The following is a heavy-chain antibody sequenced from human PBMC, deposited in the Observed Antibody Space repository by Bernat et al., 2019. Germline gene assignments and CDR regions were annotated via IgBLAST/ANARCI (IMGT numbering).Heavy chain of an antibody. CDR2: IYYSGST. CDR1: ISSSSYY. J-gene: IGHJ5*02. V-gene: IGHV4-39*02. Sequence: ISSSSYYWGWIRQPPGKGLAWIGSIYYSGSTYYNPSLTSRVTISVDTSNNHFPLKLSSLTAADTAVYYYARRRVPSPKLIPEEYNWFDPWG. D-gene: IGHD1-1*01. CDR3: ARRRVPSPKLIPEEYNWFDP.